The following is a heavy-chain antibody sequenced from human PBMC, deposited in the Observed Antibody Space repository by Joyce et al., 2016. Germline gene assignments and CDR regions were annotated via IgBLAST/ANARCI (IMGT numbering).Heavy chain of an antibody. CDR1: GFPFSNYG. CDR2: IANDGNKK. V-gene: IGHV3-30*18. D-gene: IGHD3-16*01. Sequence: QVQLVESGGGVVQPGRSLRLSCAASGFPFSNYGMHWVRQAPGKGLELVAVIANDGNKKYYADSVKGRFTISRDNSKNTLYLQMNSLRAEDTAVYYCAKRYDYVDYWGQGTLVTVSS. J-gene: IGHJ4*02. CDR3: AKRYDYVDY.